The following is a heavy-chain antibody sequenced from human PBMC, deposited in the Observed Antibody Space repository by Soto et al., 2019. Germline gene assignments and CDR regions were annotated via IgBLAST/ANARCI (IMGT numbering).Heavy chain of an antibody. J-gene: IGHJ3*02. CDR3: ARGGPASGVPAAGAFDI. V-gene: IGHV3-48*01. Sequence: GGSLRLSCAASGFTFSSYSMNWVLQAPWKGLEWVSYISSSSSTIYYADSVKGRFTISRDNAKNSLYLQMNSLRAEDTAVYYCARGGPASGVPAAGAFDIWGQGTMVTVSS. CDR2: ISSSSSTI. CDR1: GFTFSSYS. D-gene: IGHD2-2*01.